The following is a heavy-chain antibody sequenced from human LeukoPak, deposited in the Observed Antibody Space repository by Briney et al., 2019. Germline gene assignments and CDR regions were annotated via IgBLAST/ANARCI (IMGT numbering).Heavy chain of an antibody. J-gene: IGHJ6*03. CDR2: TYHSGTT. D-gene: IGHD3-22*01. Sequence: SETLSLTCAASDYSISRGYYWGWIRQPPGNGLEWIGSTYHSGTTYYNPSLKSRVTISVDMSKNQFSLKLTSVTAADTAVYYCARVGDSTAYYYGSSYYYYMDVWGRGTTVTVSS. CDR1: DYSISRGYY. CDR3: ARVGDSTAYYYGSSYYYYMDV. V-gene: IGHV4-38-2*01.